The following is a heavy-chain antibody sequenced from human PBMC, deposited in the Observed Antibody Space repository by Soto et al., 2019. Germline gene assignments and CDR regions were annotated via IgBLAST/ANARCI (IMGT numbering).Heavy chain of an antibody. CDR1: GGTFSSYA. CDR3: ARASYYYDSSGYFDY. D-gene: IGHD3-22*01. V-gene: IGHV1-69*13. CDR2: IVPIFGTA. Sequence: ASVKVSCKASGGTFSSYAISWVRQAPGQGLEWMGGIVPIFGTANYAQKFQGRVTITADESTSTAYMELSSLRSEDTAVYYCARASYYYDSSGYFDYWGQGTLVTVSS. J-gene: IGHJ4*02.